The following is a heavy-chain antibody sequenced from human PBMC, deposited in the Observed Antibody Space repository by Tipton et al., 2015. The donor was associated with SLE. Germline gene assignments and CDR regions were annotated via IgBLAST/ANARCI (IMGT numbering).Heavy chain of an antibody. CDR1: GGSISSNGYY. Sequence: TLSLTCNVSGGSISSNGYYWSWIRQHPGKGLEWIGYIYYSGSTYYNPSLKSRVTISLDTSKNQFSLKLSSVTAADTAVYYCAREHRGSGCPDNLWGQGTLVTVSS. CDR2: IYYSGST. J-gene: IGHJ5*02. V-gene: IGHV4-31*03. D-gene: IGHD6-19*01. CDR3: AREHRGSGCPDNL.